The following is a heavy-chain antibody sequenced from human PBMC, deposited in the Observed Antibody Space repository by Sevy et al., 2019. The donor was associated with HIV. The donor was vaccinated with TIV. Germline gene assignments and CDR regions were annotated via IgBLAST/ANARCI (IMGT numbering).Heavy chain of an antibody. J-gene: IGHJ6*02. CDR1: GFTFSSYA. CDR3: AKRRVQSGLSGGGANYGMDV. Sequence: GGSLRLSCAASGFTFSSYAMSWVRQAPGKGLEWVSAISGGGSRTYYADSVTGRFIISRDNSRNTLYLQMNSLRAEDTAIYYCAKRRVQSGLSGGGANYGMDVCGRGTTVTVSS. V-gene: IGHV3-23*01. CDR2: ISGGGSRT. D-gene: IGHD2-8*02.